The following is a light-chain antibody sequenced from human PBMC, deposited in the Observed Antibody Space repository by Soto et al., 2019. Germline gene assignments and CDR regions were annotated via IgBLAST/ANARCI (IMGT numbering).Light chain of an antibody. J-gene: IGKJ1*01. CDR2: KAS. Sequence: DIQMTQSPSTLSASVGDRVTITCRASQSISSWLAWYQQKPGKAPKLLIYKASSLESGVPSRFSGSGSGTEFTLTFSSLQPDDFATYYCQQYNSYSWTFGQGTEVEIK. V-gene: IGKV1-5*03. CDR1: QSISSW. CDR3: QQYNSYSWT.